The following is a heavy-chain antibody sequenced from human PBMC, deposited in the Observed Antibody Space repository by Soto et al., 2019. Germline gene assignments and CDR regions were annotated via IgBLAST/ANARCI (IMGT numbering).Heavy chain of an antibody. CDR3: VRDFGWYFRSGYMDV. CDR2: INEDSSYI. J-gene: IGHJ6*03. D-gene: IGHD3-3*01. CDR1: GFDFSSYS. Sequence: EVQLVESGGGLVKPGGSLRLSCAASGFDFSSYSMNWVRQAPGKGLEWVSTINEDSSYIYYAHSLRGRFTISRDNAKESLDLQMNSLRAEDTGVYYCVRDFGWYFRSGYMDVWGDGATVTVSS. V-gene: IGHV3-21*02.